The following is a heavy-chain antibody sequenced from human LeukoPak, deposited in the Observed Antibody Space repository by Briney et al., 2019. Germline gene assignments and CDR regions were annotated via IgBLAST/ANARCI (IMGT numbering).Heavy chain of an antibody. Sequence: SQTLSLNCAISGDSDPSNVASWICIRQSPSKVIEWLGRRYYRSQQWHSDYAPSVKGRITLNPDTSKNQFTLQLNSMTPEDTAVYYCGRETDFGVVTNWGQGTLVTVSS. V-gene: IGHV6-1*01. J-gene: IGHJ4*02. CDR2: RYYRSQQWHS. CDR3: GRETDFGVVTN. D-gene: IGHD3-3*01. CDR1: GDSDPSNVAS.